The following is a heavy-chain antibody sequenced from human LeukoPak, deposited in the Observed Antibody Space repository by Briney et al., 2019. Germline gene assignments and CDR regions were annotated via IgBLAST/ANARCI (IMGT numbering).Heavy chain of an antibody. Sequence: GGSVRLSCEASGFTFTDCYMSWVRQAPGKGLEWVATIKYDGTVVNVVDSVKGRFTISRDNAKHSLFLQMNSLRAEDTAVYYCASLSGTVTIFDNWGQGTLVTVSS. CDR1: GFTFTDCY. J-gene: IGHJ4*02. CDR2: IKYDGTVV. D-gene: IGHD3-10*01. V-gene: IGHV3-7*01. CDR3: ASLSGTVTIFDN.